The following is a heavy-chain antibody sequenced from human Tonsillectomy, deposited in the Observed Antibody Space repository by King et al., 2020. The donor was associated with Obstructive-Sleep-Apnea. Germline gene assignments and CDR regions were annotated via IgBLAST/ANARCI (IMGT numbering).Heavy chain of an antibody. Sequence: VQLVESGGGLVQPGGSLRLSCAASGFTFSSYWMHWVRQAPGKGLVWVSRLNSDGSTTTYADSVKGRFTISGDNAKNTLHLQMSSLRAEDTAVYFCARDRDCRSTSCFFGMDVWGQGTTVTVSS. D-gene: IGHD2-2*01. J-gene: IGHJ6*02. CDR3: ARDRDCRSTSCFFGMDV. CDR1: GFTFSSYW. CDR2: LNSDGSTT. V-gene: IGHV3-74*01.